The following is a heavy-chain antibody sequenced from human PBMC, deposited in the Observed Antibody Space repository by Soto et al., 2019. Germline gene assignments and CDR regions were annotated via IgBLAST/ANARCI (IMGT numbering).Heavy chain of an antibody. CDR1: GFTFSSFT. CDR2: IGSGGSA. J-gene: IGHJ4*02. Sequence: EVQLLESGGGLVQPGGSLRLSCAASGFTFSSFTMSWVRQAPGKGLEWVSSIGSGGSAYYADSVKGRFTISRDNSKNTLHLQMNSLRAEDTAVYFCARAPRSYCSGGSCAYWGQGTLVTVSS. V-gene: IGHV3-23*01. D-gene: IGHD2-15*01. CDR3: ARAPRSYCSGGSCAY.